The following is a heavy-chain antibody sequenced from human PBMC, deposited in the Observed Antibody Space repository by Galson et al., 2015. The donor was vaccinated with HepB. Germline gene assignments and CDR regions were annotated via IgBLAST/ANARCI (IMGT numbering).Heavy chain of an antibody. Sequence: SLRLSCAASGFTFRMHAMNWVRQAPGKGLEWVSGITGSGGSTYYTDSVRGRFTISRDNSKNTLYLQMSSLRAEDTALYYCAKGWGAGEDFFDYWGQGTLVTVSS. J-gene: IGHJ4*02. D-gene: IGHD3-10*01. CDR3: AKGWGAGEDFFDY. CDR2: ITGSGGST. CDR1: GFTFRMHA. V-gene: IGHV3-23*01.